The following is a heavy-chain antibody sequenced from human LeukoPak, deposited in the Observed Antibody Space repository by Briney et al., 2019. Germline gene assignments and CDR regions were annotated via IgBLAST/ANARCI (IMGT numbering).Heavy chain of an antibody. CDR3: ARWGITMVRGVIMNYYYYGMDV. D-gene: IGHD3-10*01. Sequence: SETLSLTCAVYGGSFSGYYWSWIRQPPGKGLEWIGEINHSGSTNYDPSLKSRVTISVDTSRNQFSLKLSSVTAADTAVYYCARWGITMVRGVIMNYYYYGMDVWGQGTTVTVSS. J-gene: IGHJ6*02. V-gene: IGHV4-34*01. CDR2: INHSGST. CDR1: GGSFSGYY.